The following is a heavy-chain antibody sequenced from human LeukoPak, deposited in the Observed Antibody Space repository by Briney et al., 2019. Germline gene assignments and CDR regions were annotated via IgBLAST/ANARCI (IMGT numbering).Heavy chain of an antibody. CDR1: GFTFSDYY. V-gene: IGHV3-11*01. CDR2: ISSSGSTI. Sequence: GGSLRLSCAASGFTFSDYYMSWIRQAPGKGLEWVSYISSSGSTIYYADSVKGRFTISRDNAKNSLYLRMNGLRAEDTAVYYCARDATYSSGWCYSDYWGQGTLVTVSS. J-gene: IGHJ4*02. D-gene: IGHD6-19*01. CDR3: ARDATYSSGWCYSDY.